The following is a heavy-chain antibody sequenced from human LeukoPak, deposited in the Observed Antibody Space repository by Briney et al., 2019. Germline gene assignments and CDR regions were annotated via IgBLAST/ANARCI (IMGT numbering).Heavy chain of an antibody. CDR1: GGSVSSGSYY. V-gene: IGHV4-61*01. CDR2: IHYSGST. CDR3: AREVIIGGFDY. Sequence: SETLSLTCTVSGGSVSSGSYYWSWIRQPPGKGLEWIGYIHYSGSTNYNPSLKSRVTILVDTSKNQFSLKLSSVAAADTAVYYCAREVIIGGFDYWGQGALVTVSS. J-gene: IGHJ4*02. D-gene: IGHD3-16*01.